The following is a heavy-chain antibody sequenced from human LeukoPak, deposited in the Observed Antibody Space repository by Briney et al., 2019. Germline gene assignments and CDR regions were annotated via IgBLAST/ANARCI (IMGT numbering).Heavy chain of an antibody. CDR1: GFAFSTYW. D-gene: IGHD3-22*01. CDR2: IYSGGST. Sequence: GGSLRLSCAASGFAFSTYWMHWVRQAPGKGLVWVSVIYSGGSTYYADSVKGRFTISRDNSKNTLYLQMNSLRAEDTAVYYCARASLGYYDSSGYWAGAFDIWGQGTMVTVSS. CDR3: ARASLGYYDSSGYWAGAFDI. J-gene: IGHJ3*02. V-gene: IGHV3-53*01.